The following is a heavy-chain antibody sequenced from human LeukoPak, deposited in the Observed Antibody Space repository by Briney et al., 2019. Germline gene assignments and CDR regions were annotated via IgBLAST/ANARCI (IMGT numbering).Heavy chain of an antibody. V-gene: IGHV3-21*01. CDR3: ARDSVTMVRGVMRSGFDY. CDR2: ISSSSSYI. CDR1: GFTFSSYS. Sequence: GGSLRLSCAASGFTFSSYSMNWVRQAPGKGLEWVSSISSSSSYIYYADSVKGRFTIPRDNAKNSLYLQMNSLRAEDTAVYYCARDSVTMVRGVMRSGFDYWGQGTLVTVSS. J-gene: IGHJ4*02. D-gene: IGHD3-10*01.